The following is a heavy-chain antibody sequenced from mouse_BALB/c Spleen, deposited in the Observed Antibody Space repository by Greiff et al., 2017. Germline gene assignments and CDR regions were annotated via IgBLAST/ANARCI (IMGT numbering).Heavy chain of an antibody. D-gene: IGHD2-10*02. CDR2: IYPYNGGT. CDR1: GYTFTDYN. V-gene: IGHV1S29*02. Sequence: VQLQQSGPELVKPGASVKISCKASGYTFTDYNMHWVKQSHGKSLEWIGYIYPYNGGTGYNQKFKSKATLTVDNSSSTAYMELRSLTSEDSAVYYCARSPYGNYGSYAMDYWGQGTSVTVSS. CDR3: ARSPYGNYGSYAMDY. J-gene: IGHJ4*01.